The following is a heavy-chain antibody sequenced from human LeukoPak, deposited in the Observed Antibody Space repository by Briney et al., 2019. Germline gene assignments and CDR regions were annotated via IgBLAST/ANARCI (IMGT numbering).Heavy chain of an antibody. CDR2: IIPIFGTA. CDR3: ARNRIAARPIYYYYYIDV. V-gene: IGHV1-69*05. Sequence: SVKVSCKASGGTFSSYAISWVRQAPGQGLEWMGRIIPIFGTANYAQKFQGRVTITTDASTSTAYMELSSLRSEDTAVYYCARNRIAARPIYYYYYIDVWGKGTTVTVSS. J-gene: IGHJ6*03. CDR1: GGTFSSYA. D-gene: IGHD6-6*01.